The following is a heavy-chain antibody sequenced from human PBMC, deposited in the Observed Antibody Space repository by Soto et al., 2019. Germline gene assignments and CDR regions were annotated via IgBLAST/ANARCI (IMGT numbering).Heavy chain of an antibody. V-gene: IGHV3-23*01. CDR1: GFPLSTYG. CDR3: ARIRGYWYGLDV. Sequence: EVQLLESGGGLVQPGGSLRLSCAASGFPLSTYGMSWVRQAPGKGLEWVSSITGTGGDTYYADSVKGRFTSSRDNSNNMIYLQMNSLGAEDTAVYYCARIRGYWYGLDVWGQGTTITVSS. CDR2: ITGTGGDT. J-gene: IGHJ6*02.